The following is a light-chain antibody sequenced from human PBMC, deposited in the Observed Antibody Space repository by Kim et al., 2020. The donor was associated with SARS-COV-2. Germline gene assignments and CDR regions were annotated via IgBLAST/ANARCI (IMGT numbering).Light chain of an antibody. CDR1: QGINSV. V-gene: IGKV1-9*01. CDR2: AAS. J-gene: IGKJ5*01. Sequence: AAVGDRVTMTGRASQGINSVLAWYQQKPGKAPNRLIYAASTLQGGVPSRFSGSGSETEFTLTINSLQPEDFATYYCQQLYKDPITFGHGTRLEIK. CDR3: QQLYKDPIT.